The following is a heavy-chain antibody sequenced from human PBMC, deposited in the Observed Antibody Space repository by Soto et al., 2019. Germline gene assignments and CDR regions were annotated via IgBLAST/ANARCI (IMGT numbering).Heavy chain of an antibody. CDR2: TYYRSKWYN. V-gene: IGHV6-1*01. J-gene: IGHJ6*02. CDR3: ARDPSCCLYYYYGMDV. Sequence: PSQTLSLTCAISGDSVPSNSAAWNWIRQSPSRGLEWLGRTYYRSKWYNDYAVSVKSRITINPDTSKNQISLQLNSVTPEDTAVYYCARDPSCCLYYYYGMDVWGQGTTVTVSS. D-gene: IGHD6-6*01. CDR1: GDSVPSNSAA.